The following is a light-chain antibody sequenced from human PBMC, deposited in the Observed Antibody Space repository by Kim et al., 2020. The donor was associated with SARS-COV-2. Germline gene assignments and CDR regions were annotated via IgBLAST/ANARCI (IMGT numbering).Light chain of an antibody. CDR1: SVRSYY. CDR3: NSRDSNDNVV. Sequence: VDLGQTVRITCQRDSVRSYYATWYQQKPGQAPIVVIYGKNNRPSGIPDRFSGSSSGNTASLTITGTQAGDEADYYCNSRDSNDNVVFGGGTQLTVL. CDR2: GKN. J-gene: IGLJ2*01. V-gene: IGLV3-19*01.